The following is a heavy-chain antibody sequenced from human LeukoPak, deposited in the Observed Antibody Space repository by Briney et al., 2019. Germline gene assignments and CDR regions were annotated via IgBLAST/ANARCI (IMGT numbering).Heavy chain of an antibody. J-gene: IGHJ5*02. CDR2: IWYDGSNK. CDR3: ARDLAFGWYSSSHEGNWFDP. V-gene: IGHV3-33*01. CDR1: GFTFSRYG. D-gene: IGHD6-13*01. Sequence: GRSLRLSCAASGFTFSRYGLHWVRQAPGKGLEGVAVIWYDGSNKYYADSVKGRFTISRDNSKNTLYLQMNSLRVEDTAVYYCARDLAFGWYSSSHEGNWFDPWGQGTLVTVSS.